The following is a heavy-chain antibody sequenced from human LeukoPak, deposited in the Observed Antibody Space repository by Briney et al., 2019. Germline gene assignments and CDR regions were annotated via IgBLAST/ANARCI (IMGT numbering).Heavy chain of an antibody. CDR2: VYFSGYT. Sequence: LRLSCAASGFTFSDYYMSWIRQAPGKGLEWIGSVYFSGYTYYTPSLKSRVTISADTSKNHFSLRLSSVTAADTAVYYCARGSADGGNYLGYFYYYMDVWGKGTTVTVSS. CDR3: ARGSADGGNYLGYFYYYMDV. CDR1: GFTFSDYY. D-gene: IGHD1-26*01. J-gene: IGHJ6*03. V-gene: IGHV4-59*05.